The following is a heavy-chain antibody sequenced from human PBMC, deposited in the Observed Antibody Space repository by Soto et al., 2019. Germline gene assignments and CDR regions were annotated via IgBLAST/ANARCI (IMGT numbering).Heavy chain of an antibody. CDR1: GFTFSTYG. V-gene: IGHV3-30*18. CDR3: AKDRVVVTAINYYYYGMDV. Sequence: PGGSLRLSCAASGFTFSTYGMHWVRQAPGKGLEWVAVISYDGSNKYYADSVKGRFTISRDNSKNTLYLQMNSLRAEDTAVYYCAKDRVVVTAINYYYYGMDVWGQGTTVTVSS. CDR2: ISYDGSNK. D-gene: IGHD2-21*02. J-gene: IGHJ6*02.